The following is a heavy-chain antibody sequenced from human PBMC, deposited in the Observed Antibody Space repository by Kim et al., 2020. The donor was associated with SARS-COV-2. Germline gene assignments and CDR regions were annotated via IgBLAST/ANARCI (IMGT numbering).Heavy chain of an antibody. Sequence: GGSLRLSCAASGFTFSSYGMHWVRQAPGKGLEWVAVISYDGSNKYYADSVKGRFTISRDNSKNTLYMQMNSLRAEDTVVYYCAIDLVDFWSCYYSYYYHYMDVWGNGTTVTVSS. V-gene: IGHV3-30*03. CDR1: GFTFSSYG. CDR3: AIDLVDFWSCYYSYYYHYMDV. CDR2: ISYDGSNK. J-gene: IGHJ6*03. D-gene: IGHD3-3*01.